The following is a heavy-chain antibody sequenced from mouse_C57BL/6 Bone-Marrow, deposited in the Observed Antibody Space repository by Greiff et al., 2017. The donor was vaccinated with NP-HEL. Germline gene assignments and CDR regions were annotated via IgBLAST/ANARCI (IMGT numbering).Heavy chain of an antibody. CDR2: ISYDGSN. CDR3: ARARGYDKDYYAMDY. V-gene: IGHV3-6*01. CDR1: GYSITSGYY. J-gene: IGHJ4*01. Sequence: EVKLMESGPGLVKPSQSLSLTCSVTGYSITSGYYWNWIRQFPGNKLEWMGYISYDGSNNYNPSLKNRISITRDTSKNQFFLKLNSVTTEDTATYYCARARGYDKDYYAMDYWGQGTSVTVSS. D-gene: IGHD2-2*01.